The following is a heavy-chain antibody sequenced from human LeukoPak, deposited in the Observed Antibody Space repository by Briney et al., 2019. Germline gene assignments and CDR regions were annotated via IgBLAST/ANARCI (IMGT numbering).Heavy chain of an antibody. V-gene: IGHV4-34*01. Sequence: SETLSLTCAVYGGSFSGYDWSWIRQAPGKGLEWVGEIKDSGSTNYNAAFKRGGTISVGTSKKHFSLKLNSVTAADTAVYSCARGVQYSSSWYGGHGMHVWGQGTTVTVSS. CDR2: IKDSGST. CDR3: ARGVQYSSSWYGGHGMHV. CDR1: GGSFSGYD. J-gene: IGHJ6*02. D-gene: IGHD6-13*01.